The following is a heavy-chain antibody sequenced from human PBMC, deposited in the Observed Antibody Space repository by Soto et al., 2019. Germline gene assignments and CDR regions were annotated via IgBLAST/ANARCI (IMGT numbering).Heavy chain of an antibody. CDR3: ARGGENYYDGGGFKWFDT. Sequence: XSVKVSCNASGYTFTNYYIHWVRQAPGQGLEWMGIINPSGGATSYAQKFQGRVTLARDTSTSTVYMEVRSLRSEDTAIYFCARGGENYYDGGGFKWFDTWGPGTQVTVSS. CDR1: GYTFTNYY. CDR2: INPSGGAT. V-gene: IGHV1-46*01. J-gene: IGHJ5*02. D-gene: IGHD3-22*01.